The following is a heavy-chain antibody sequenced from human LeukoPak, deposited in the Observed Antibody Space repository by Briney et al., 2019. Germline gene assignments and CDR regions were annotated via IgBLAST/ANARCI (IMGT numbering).Heavy chain of an antibody. CDR1: GFTFSTYW. D-gene: IGHD2-15*01. CDR2: ISSDAITT. Sequence: PGGSLSLSCAASGFTFSTYWMHWVRQAPGKGLVWVSRISSDAITTNYADSVKGRFTVSRDNAKNTLYLQMNSLGDEDTAVYYCARRPCSGGICYPPDYWGQGTLVTVSS. V-gene: IGHV3-74*01. J-gene: IGHJ4*02. CDR3: ARRPCSGGICYPPDY.